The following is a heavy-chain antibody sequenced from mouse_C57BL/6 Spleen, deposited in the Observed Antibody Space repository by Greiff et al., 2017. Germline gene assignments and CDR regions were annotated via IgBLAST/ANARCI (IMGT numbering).Heavy chain of an antibody. CDR3: ARERSSSGPAWFAY. J-gene: IGHJ3*01. CDR2: ISYDGSN. V-gene: IGHV3-6*01. CDR1: GYSITSGYY. Sequence: VQLKESGPGLVKPSQSLSLTCSVTGYSITSGYYWNWIRQFPGNKLEWMGYISYDGSNNYNPSLKNRISITRDTSKNQFFLKLNSVTTEDTATYYCARERSSSGPAWFAYWGQGTLVTVSA. D-gene: IGHD3-2*02.